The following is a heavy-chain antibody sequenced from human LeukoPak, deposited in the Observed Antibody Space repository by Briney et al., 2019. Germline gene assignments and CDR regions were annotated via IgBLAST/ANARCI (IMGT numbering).Heavy chain of an antibody. CDR1: GFTFSSYS. CDR3: AKESPSGPDAFDI. J-gene: IGHJ3*02. V-gene: IGHV3-21*04. CDR2: ISSSSSYI. D-gene: IGHD3-3*01. Sequence: GGSLRLSCAASGFTFSSYSMNWVRQAPGKGLEWVSSISSSSSYIYYADSVKGRFTISRDNAKNSLYLQMNSLRAEDTALYYCAKESPSGPDAFDIWAQGTMVTVSS.